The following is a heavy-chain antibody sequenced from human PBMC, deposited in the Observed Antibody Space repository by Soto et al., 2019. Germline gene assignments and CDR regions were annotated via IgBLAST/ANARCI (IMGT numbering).Heavy chain of an antibody. CDR1: GFTLSNAW. Sequence: EVQLVESGGGLVEPGGSLRLSCAASGFTLSNAWMSWVRQAPGKGLEWVGRIQSKSDGGATVYAAPVRRRLTITRDDSKNTLDLQMSSLKTADKAMYYCTRVNLGKLDYWGQGTLATVSS. D-gene: IGHD3-16*01. J-gene: IGHJ4*02. V-gene: IGHV3-15*01. CDR3: TRVNLGKLDY. CDR2: IQSKSDGGAT.